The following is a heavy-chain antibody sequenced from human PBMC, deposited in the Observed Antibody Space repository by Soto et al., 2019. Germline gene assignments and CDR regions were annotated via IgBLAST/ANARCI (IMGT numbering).Heavy chain of an antibody. Sequence: ASVKVSCKASGYTFTGYYMHWVRQAPGQGLEWMGWINPNSGGTNYAQKFQGRVTMTRDTSISTAYMELSRLRSDDTAVYYCARDRRYYGSGGYYYYYGMDVWGQGTTVTVSS. CDR1: GYTFTGYY. CDR3: ARDRRYYGSGGYYYYYGMDV. D-gene: IGHD3-10*01. V-gene: IGHV1-2*02. CDR2: INPNSGGT. J-gene: IGHJ6*02.